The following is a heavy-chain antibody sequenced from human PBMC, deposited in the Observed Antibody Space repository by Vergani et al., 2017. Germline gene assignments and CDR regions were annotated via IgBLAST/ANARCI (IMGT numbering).Heavy chain of an antibody. D-gene: IGHD1-26*01. CDR2: IYSSGST. V-gene: IGHV4-61*02. J-gene: IGHJ4*03. Sequence: QVQLQESGPGLLKPSQTLSLTCSVAGDSISSGNSYWNWIRQPAGKGLEWMGRIYSSGSTSYNPSIKSRITMSLDTSKNQFSLSLSSVTAADTAVYYCARGTFLHSFDNWGQGTVVTVSS. CDR1: GDSISSGNSY. CDR3: ARGTFLHSFDN.